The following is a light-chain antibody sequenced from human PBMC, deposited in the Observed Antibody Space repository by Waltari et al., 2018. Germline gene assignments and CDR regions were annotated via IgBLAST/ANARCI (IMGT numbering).Light chain of an antibody. CDR3: SSYTSSSTWV. V-gene: IGLV2-14*03. CDR2: DVR. J-gene: IGLJ3*02. Sequence: HSALTQSASVSGSPGQSLTISCTGTNSDIGTYDYVSWFQQLPGKAPKLIIYDVRNRPLGISNRFSGSKSGITASLSISGLLAEDEAYYYCSSYTSSSTWVFGGGTKLTVL. CDR1: NSDIGTYDY.